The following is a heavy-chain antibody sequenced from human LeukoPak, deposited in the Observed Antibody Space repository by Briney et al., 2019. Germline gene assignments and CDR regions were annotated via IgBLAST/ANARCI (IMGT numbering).Heavy chain of an antibody. CDR3: ARGRGVPYYYDSSGYYPADY. J-gene: IGHJ4*02. D-gene: IGHD3-22*01. V-gene: IGHV4-30-4*01. CDR2: IYYSGST. CDR1: GASISSGDYY. Sequence: PSETLSLTCTVSGASISSGDYYWSWIRQPPGKGLECIGHIYYSGSTYYNPSLKSRVTISVDTSKNQFSLKLSSVTAADTAVYYCARGRGVPYYYDSSGYYPADYWGQGTLVTVSS.